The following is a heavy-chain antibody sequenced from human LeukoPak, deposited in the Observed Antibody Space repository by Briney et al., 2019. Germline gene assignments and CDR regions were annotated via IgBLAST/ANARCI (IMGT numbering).Heavy chain of an antibody. D-gene: IGHD1-26*01. J-gene: IGHJ3*02. CDR2: IKQDGSER. Sequence: PGGSLGLSCAASGFTFSSYWMSWVRQAPGKGLEWVANIKQDGSERYYVDSVKGRFTISRDNAKKSLYLQMNSLRAEDTAVYYCASSVGANRINAFDMWGQGTMVTVSS. CDR1: GFTFSSYW. CDR3: ASSVGANRINAFDM. V-gene: IGHV3-7*01.